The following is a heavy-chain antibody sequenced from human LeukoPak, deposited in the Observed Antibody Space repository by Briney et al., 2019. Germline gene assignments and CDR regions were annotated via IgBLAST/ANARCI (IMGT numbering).Heavy chain of an antibody. CDR3: ARDSRGYWDTFDI. J-gene: IGHJ3*02. Sequence: GGSLRLSCAASGFTFSSYWMSWVRQAPGKGLEWVANIKKDGSEKYYVDSVKGRFTISRDNAKNSLYLQMNSLRDEDTAVYYCARDSRGYWDTFDIWGQGTMVTVSS. D-gene: IGHD1-26*01. CDR1: GFTFSSYW. V-gene: IGHV3-7*01. CDR2: IKKDGSEK.